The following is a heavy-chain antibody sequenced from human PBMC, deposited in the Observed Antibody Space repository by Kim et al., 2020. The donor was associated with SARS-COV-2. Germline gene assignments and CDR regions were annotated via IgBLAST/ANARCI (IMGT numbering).Heavy chain of an antibody. CDR3: ARDRRYYYYYGMDV. V-gene: IGHV1-69*13. CDR2: IIPIYGTA. CDR1: GDTFSSYA. J-gene: IGHJ6*02. Sequence: SVKVSCKASGDTFSSYAISWVRQAPGQGLEWMGGIIPIYGTANYAQKFQGRVTITADESTSTAYMELSSLRSEDTAVYYCARDRRYYYYYGMDVWGQGTTVTVSS.